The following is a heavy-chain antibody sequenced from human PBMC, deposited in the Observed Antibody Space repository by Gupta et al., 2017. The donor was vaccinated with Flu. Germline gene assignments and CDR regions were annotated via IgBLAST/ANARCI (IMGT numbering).Heavy chain of an antibody. CDR2: ISYDGSNK. CDR3: ARDRGVGGSVVYYYMDV. CDR1: GFTFSGYA. J-gene: IGHJ6*03. D-gene: IGHD3-10*01. Sequence: QVQLVESGGGVVQPGRALRLSCAASGFTFSGYAMHWVRQAPGKGLEWVAVISYDGSNKYYADSVKGRFTISRDNSKNTLYLQMNSLRAEDTAVYYCARDRGVGGSVVYYYMDVWGKGTTVTVSS. V-gene: IGHV3-30-3*01.